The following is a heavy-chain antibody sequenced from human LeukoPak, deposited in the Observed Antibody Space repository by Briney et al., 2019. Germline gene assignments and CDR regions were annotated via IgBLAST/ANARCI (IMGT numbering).Heavy chain of an antibody. J-gene: IGHJ4*02. CDR3: AKDGIVVSYFDY. V-gene: IGHV3-30*18. CDR1: GFTFSSYG. D-gene: IGHD3-22*01. CDR2: ISYDGSNK. Sequence: PGRSLRISCAASGFTFSSYGIHWVRQAPGKGLEWVAIISYDGSNKYYADSVKGRFTISRDNSKNTLYLQMNSLRAEDTAVYYCAKDGIVVSYFDYWGQGTLVTVSS.